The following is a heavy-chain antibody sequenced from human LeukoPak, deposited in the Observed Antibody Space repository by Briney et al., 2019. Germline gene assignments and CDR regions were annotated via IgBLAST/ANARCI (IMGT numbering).Heavy chain of an antibody. CDR3: ASPAPIGRVDGYYYYDMDV. CDR2: IYYSGST. V-gene: IGHV4-31*03. D-gene: IGHD2-15*01. Sequence: PSETLSLTCTVSGGSISSGGYYWSWIRQHPGKGLEWIGYIYYSGSTYYNPSLKSRVTISVDTSKNQFSLRLSSVTAADTAVYYCASPAPIGRVDGYYYYDMDVWGQGTTVTVSS. J-gene: IGHJ6*02. CDR1: GGSISSGGYY.